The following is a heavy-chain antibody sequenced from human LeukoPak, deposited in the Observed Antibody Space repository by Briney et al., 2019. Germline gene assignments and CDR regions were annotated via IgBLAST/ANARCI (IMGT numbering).Heavy chain of an antibody. CDR3: ARGWRFLGVDY. D-gene: IGHD3-3*01. J-gene: IGHJ4*02. Sequence: GGSLRLSCAASGFTFGSYSMNWVRQAPGKGLEWVSYISRTNSTIYYAGSVKGRFTISRDNAKNSLYLQMNSLRAEDTAVYYCARGWRFLGVDYWGQGILVTVSS. CDR1: GFTFGSYS. V-gene: IGHV3-48*01. CDR2: ISRTNSTI.